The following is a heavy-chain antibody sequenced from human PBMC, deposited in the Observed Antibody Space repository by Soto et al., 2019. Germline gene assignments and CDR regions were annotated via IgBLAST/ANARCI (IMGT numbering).Heavy chain of an antibody. J-gene: IGHJ5*02. CDR1: GASISSTYW. CDR3: ATLPPRIEVVVTPIPT. CDR2: IYHTGST. Sequence: QVQLRESGPGLVKPSGTLSLTCVVSGASISSTYWWSWVRQPPGKGLEWIGEIYHTGSTKYNPSPKSRVTISLDKSNNEFSLKLNSVTASDTAVYYCATLPPRIEVVVTPIPTWGQGILVTVSS. V-gene: IGHV4-4*02. D-gene: IGHD2-21*02.